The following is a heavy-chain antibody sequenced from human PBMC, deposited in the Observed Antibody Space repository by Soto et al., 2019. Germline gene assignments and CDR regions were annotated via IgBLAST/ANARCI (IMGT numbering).Heavy chain of an antibody. Sequence: SETRSLTCTVSGGSIKTFYWSWVRQPAGKGLEWIGRIFSSGSTSFNPSLESRVAMSVDTSKNHFSLNLSSVTAADMAVYYCAREGSYSAYNFAHGIQLWSFDFWGQGALVTVSS. CDR3: AREGSYSAYNFAHGIQLWSFDF. D-gene: IGHD5-12*01. CDR1: GGSIKTFY. V-gene: IGHV4-4*07. J-gene: IGHJ4*02. CDR2: IFSSGST.